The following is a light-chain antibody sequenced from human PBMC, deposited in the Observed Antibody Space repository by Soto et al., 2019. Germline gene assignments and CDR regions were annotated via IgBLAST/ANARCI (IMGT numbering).Light chain of an antibody. CDR2: AAS. J-gene: IGKJ1*01. CDR1: QSISSY. V-gene: IGKV1-39*01. Sequence: DIQMTQSPSSLSASVGDRFTITCRASQSISSYLNWYQQKPGKAPKLLIYAASSLQSGVPSRFSGSGSGADFTLTISSLQPEDFATYYCQQYASYPWTFGRGTKVDIK. CDR3: QQYASYPWT.